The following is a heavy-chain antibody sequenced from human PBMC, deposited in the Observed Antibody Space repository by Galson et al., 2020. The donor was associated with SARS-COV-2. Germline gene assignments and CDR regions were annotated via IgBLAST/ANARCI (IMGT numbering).Heavy chain of an antibody. J-gene: IGHJ5*02. V-gene: IGHV3-30*04. CDR1: GFTFSSYA. Sequence: QLGESLKISCAASGFTFSSYAMHWVRQAPGKGLEWVAVISYDGSNKYYADSVKGRFTISRDNSKNTLYLQMNSLRAEDTAVYYCASNGAGNWFDPWGQGTLVTVS. CDR2: ISYDGSNK. CDR3: ASNGAGNWFDP. D-gene: IGHD2-8*01.